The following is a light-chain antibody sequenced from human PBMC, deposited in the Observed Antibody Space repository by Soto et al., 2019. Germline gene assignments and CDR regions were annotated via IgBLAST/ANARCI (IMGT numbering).Light chain of an antibody. Sequence: EIVMTQSPATLSVSPGERATLSCRASQSVGGNLAWYQQRPGRAPRLLIYDASTRATDIPARFSGSGPGTEFTLTISSLQSEDFALYYCQQYNNWPLYTFGQGTKLEIK. CDR3: QQYNNWPLYT. CDR1: QSVGGN. V-gene: IGKV3-15*01. CDR2: DAS. J-gene: IGKJ2*01.